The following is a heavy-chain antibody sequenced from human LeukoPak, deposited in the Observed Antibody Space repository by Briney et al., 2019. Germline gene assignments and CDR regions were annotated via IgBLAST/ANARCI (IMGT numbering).Heavy chain of an antibody. Sequence: GGSLRLSCATSGFTFSNHAMHWVRQATGRGLEWVSAIGTAGDTFYPGSVKGRFTISRENAKNSLSLQMNSLRAEDTAVYYCVRQQTPHGNFDYWGQGTLVTVSS. CDR2: IGTAGDT. CDR1: GFTFSNHA. J-gene: IGHJ4*02. CDR3: VRQQTPHGNFDY. V-gene: IGHV3-13*01. D-gene: IGHD1-26*01.